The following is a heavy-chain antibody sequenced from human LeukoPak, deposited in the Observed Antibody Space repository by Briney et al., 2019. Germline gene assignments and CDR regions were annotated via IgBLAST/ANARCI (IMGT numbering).Heavy chain of an antibody. CDR1: GFTFSTYA. J-gene: IGHJ4*02. Sequence: PGGSLRLPCVASGFTFSTYAMTWVRQAPGKGLEWVSVISGSGASTYYADSVKGRFTISRDNSKNTLHLGMSSLRVEDTAVYYCARDLVLYDTLTGHDKWGQGTLVTVSS. V-gene: IGHV3-23*01. D-gene: IGHD3-9*01. CDR3: ARDLVLYDTLTGHDK. CDR2: ISGSGAST.